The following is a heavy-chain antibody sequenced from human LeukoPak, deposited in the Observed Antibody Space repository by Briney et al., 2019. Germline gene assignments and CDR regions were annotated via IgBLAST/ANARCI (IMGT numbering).Heavy chain of an antibody. Sequence: PSETLSLTCTVSGGSISSYYWSWIRQPPGKGLEWIGYIYYSGSTNYNPSLKSRVTISVDTSKSQFSLKLSSVTAADTAVYYCARDRVTYYYGSGSYYGPNYYYYGMVVWGQGTTVTVSS. CDR2: IYYSGST. V-gene: IGHV4-59*01. CDR3: ARDRVTYYYGSGSYYGPNYYYYGMVV. D-gene: IGHD3-10*01. J-gene: IGHJ6*02. CDR1: GGSISSYY.